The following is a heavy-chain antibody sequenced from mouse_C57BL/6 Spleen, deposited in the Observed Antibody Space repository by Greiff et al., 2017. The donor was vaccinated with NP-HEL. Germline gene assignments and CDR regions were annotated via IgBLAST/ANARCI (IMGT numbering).Heavy chain of an antibody. CDR1: GFNIKDDY. Sequence: EVQLQQSGAELVRPGASVKLSCTASGFNIKDDYMHWVKQRPEQGLEWIGWIDPENGDTESASKFQGKATITADTSSNTAYLQLSSLTSEDTAVYYCTTLVTTAGAYFDYWGQGTTLTVSS. D-gene: IGHD2-2*01. CDR2: IDPENGDT. V-gene: IGHV14-4*01. J-gene: IGHJ2*01. CDR3: TTLVTTAGAYFDY.